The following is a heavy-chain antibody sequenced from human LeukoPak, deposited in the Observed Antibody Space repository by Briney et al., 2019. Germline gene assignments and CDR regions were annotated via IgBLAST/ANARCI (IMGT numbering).Heavy chain of an antibody. CDR1: GYTFTGYY. J-gene: IGHJ4*02. D-gene: IGHD6-19*01. Sequence: GASVKVSCKASGYTFTGYYMHWVRQTPGQGLEWVGWINPNGGGTNYAQKFQGRVTLTRDTSITTAYLEGTRLESDDTAIYFCARENNSGWYRKAAFDYWGQGALVTVTS. CDR3: ARENNSGWYRKAAFDY. CDR2: INPNGGGT. V-gene: IGHV1-2*02.